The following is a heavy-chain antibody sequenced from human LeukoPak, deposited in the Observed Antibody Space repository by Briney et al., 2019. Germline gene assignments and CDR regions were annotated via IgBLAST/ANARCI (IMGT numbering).Heavy chain of an antibody. V-gene: IGHV7-4-1*02. CDR3: ARDDLWGIAAAGTDVGY. D-gene: IGHD6-13*01. J-gene: IGHJ4*02. CDR1: GYTFTSYA. Sequence: ASVKVSCKASGYTFTSYAMNWVRQAPGQGLEWMGWINTNTGNPTYAQGFTGRFVFSLDTSVSTAYLQISSLKAEDTAVYYCARDDLWGIAAAGTDVGYWGQGTLVTVSS. CDR2: INTNTGNP.